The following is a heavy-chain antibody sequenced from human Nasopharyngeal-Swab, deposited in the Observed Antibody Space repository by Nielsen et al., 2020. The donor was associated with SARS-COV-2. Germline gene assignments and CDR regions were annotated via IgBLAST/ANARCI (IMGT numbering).Heavy chain of an antibody. CDR1: GFTFSSYG. V-gene: IGHV3-33*01. CDR3: ARGTYYYDSPVLINWFDP. Sequence: GESLKISCAASGFTFSSYGMHRVRQAPGKGLEWVAVIWYDGSNKYYADSVKGRFTISRDNSKNTLYLQMNSLRAEDTAVYYCARGTYYYDSPVLINWFDPWGQGTLVTVSS. CDR2: IWYDGSNK. J-gene: IGHJ5*02. D-gene: IGHD3-22*01.